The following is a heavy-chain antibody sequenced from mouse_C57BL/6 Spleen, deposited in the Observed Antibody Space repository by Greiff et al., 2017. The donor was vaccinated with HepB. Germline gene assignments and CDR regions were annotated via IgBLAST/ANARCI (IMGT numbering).Heavy chain of an antibody. CDR2: ISDGGSYT. CDR3: ARDDGYYPYYFDY. J-gene: IGHJ2*01. D-gene: IGHD2-3*01. Sequence: DVHLVESGGGLVKPGGSLKLSCAASGFTFSSYAMSWVRQTPEKRLEWVATISDGGSYTYYPDNVKGRFTISRDNAKNNLYLQMSHLKSEDTAMYYCARDDGYYPYYFDYWGQGTTLTVSS. V-gene: IGHV5-4*01. CDR1: GFTFSSYA.